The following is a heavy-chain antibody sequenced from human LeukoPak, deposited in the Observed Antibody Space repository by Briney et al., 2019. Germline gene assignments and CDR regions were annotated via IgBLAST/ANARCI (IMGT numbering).Heavy chain of an antibody. CDR1: GFTFSSYA. CDR3: AKTSGSYRTHFDY. D-gene: IGHD1-26*01. Sequence: GWSLRLSCAASGFTFSSYAMTWVRQAPGGELEWVSALSGRSDTTYYADSVKGRFTISRDNSKNTLYLQMNSLRAEDTAVYYCAKTSGSYRTHFDYWGQGTLVTVSS. J-gene: IGHJ4*02. V-gene: IGHV3-23*01. CDR2: LSGRSDTT.